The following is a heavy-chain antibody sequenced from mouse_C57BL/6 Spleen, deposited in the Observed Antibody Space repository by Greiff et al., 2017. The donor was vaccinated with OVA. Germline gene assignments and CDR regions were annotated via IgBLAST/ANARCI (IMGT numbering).Heavy chain of an antibody. CDR2: INPSTGGT. CDR3: ASYDWNYYAMDY. J-gene: IGHJ4*01. CDR1: GYSFTGYY. V-gene: IGHV1-42*01. D-gene: IGHD2-4*01. Sequence: VQLQQSGPELVKPGASVKISCKASGYSFTGYYMNWVKQSPDKSLEWIGEINPSTGGTTYNQKFKAKATLTVDKSSSTAYMQLKSLTSEDSAVYYCASYDWNYYAMDYWGQGTSVTVSS.